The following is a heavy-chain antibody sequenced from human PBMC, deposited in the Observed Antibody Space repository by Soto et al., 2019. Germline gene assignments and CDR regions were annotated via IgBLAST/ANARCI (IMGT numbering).Heavy chain of an antibody. CDR1: GGTFSSYA. CDR2: IIPIFGTA. V-gene: IGHV1-69*13. J-gene: IGHJ6*02. Sequence: ASVKVSCKASGGTFSSYAISWVRQAPGQGLEWMGGIIPIFGTANYAQKFQGRVTITADESTSTAYMELSSLRSEDTAVYYCAGGITIFGVVIIPDYGMDVWGQGTTVTVSS. D-gene: IGHD3-3*01. CDR3: AGGITIFGVVIIPDYGMDV.